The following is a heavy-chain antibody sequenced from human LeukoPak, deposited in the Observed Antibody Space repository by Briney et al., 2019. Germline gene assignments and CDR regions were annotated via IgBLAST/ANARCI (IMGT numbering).Heavy chain of an antibody. Sequence: ASVKVSCKASGYTFTGYYIHWVRQAPGQGLEWMGWISPYNGNTNYAQNLQGRVTMTTDTSTSTAYMGLRSLRSDDTAVYYCARDRAVVVAATDYWGQGTLVTVSS. V-gene: IGHV1-18*04. CDR3: ARDRAVVVAATDY. CDR1: GYTFTGYY. CDR2: ISPYNGNT. J-gene: IGHJ4*02. D-gene: IGHD2-15*01.